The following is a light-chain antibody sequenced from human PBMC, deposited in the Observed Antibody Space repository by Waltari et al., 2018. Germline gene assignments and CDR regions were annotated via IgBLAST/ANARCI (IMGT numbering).Light chain of an antibody. CDR2: AAS. CDR1: QGIKSW. Sequence: DIQMTQSLSPASASVGDRVTLTCRASQGIKSWLDWYQQKPGQAHKLLIYAASSVQSGVLSRFSGSGSGTDFTLTISSLQPEDCATYYCQQANSFPRTFGQGTKVEIK. J-gene: IGKJ1*01. CDR3: QQANSFPRT. V-gene: IGKV1-12*01.